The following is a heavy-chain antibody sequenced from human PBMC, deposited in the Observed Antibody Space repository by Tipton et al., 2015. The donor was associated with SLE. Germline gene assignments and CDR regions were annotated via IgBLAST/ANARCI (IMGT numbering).Heavy chain of an antibody. CDR2: IYYSGST. Sequence: TLSLTCTVSGGSISSYYWSWIRQHPGKGLEWIGYIYYSGSTYYNPSLTSRVTISVDTSKNQFSLKLSSVTAADTAVYYCARGPGAAAILSYYYFYGMDVWGQGTTVTVSS. CDR3: ARGPGAAAILSYYYFYGMDV. D-gene: IGHD6-13*01. J-gene: IGHJ6*02. V-gene: IGHV4-31*03. CDR1: GGSISSYY.